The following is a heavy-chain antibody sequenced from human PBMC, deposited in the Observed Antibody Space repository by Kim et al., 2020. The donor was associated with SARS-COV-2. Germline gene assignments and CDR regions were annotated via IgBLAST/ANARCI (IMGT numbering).Heavy chain of an antibody. J-gene: IGHJ4*02. V-gene: IGHV3-43*02. CDR2: ISGDGGST. CDR3: AKNYDSSGYYWSFDY. CDR1: GFTFDDYA. Sequence: GGSLRLSCAASGFTFDDYAMHWVRQAPGKGLEWVSLISGDGGSTYYADSVKGRFTISRDNSKNSLYLQMNSLRTEDTALYYCAKNYDSSGYYWSFDYWGQGTLVTVSS. D-gene: IGHD3-22*01.